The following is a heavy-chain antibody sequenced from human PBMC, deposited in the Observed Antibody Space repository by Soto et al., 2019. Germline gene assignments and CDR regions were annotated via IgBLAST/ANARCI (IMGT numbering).Heavy chain of an antibody. CDR3: AQLWFGELWHGMDV. D-gene: IGHD3-10*01. J-gene: IGHJ6*02. V-gene: IGHV1-69*02. CDR2: IIPILDVA. Sequence: QLVQSRAEVKKPGSSVKVSCKASGGDFNSYTISWARQAPGQGPEWMGTIIPILDVAKNAQKFQGRVTITADKSTSTVYMELRSLRSDDTAIYYCAQLWFGELWHGMDVWGQGTTVTVSS. CDR1: GGDFNSYT.